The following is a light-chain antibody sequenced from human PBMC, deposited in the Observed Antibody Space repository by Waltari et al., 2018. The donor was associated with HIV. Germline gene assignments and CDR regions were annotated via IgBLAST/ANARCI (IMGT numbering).Light chain of an antibody. Sequence: ALQMTQSPSSLSASVGDRVTITCRTGRGTPHDLAWYQQKPGKAPKLLIYAASRLQSGVPSRFSGSESGTDFTLTINSLQPEDFATYYCLQDYTYLWTFGQGTRVDIK. J-gene: IGKJ1*01. CDR2: AAS. CDR3: LQDYTYLWT. CDR1: RGTPHD. V-gene: IGKV1-6*01.